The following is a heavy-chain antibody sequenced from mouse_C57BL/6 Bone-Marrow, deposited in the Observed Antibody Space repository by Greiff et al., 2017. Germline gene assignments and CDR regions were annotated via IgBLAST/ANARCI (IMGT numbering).Heavy chain of an antibody. CDR2: IDPENGDT. V-gene: IGHV14-4*01. Sequence: VQLKESGAELVRPGASVKLSCTASGFNIKDDYMHWVKQRPEQGLEWIGLIDPENGDTEYASKFQGKATITADTSSNTAYLQLSSLTSEDTAVYYCTQTAQATPFAYWGQGTLVTVSA. J-gene: IGHJ3*01. CDR3: TQTAQATPFAY. CDR1: GFNIKDDY. D-gene: IGHD3-2*02.